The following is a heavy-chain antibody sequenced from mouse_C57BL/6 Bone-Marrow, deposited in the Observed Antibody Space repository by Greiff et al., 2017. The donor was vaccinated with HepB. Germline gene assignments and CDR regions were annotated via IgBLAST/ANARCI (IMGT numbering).Heavy chain of an antibody. Sequence: QVQLKESGAELVRPGTSVKVSCKASGYAFTNYLIEWVKQRPGQGLEWIGVINPGSGGTNYNEKFKGKATLTADKSSSTSYMQLSSLTSADSAVYFCASEEITTVVAFDYWGQGTTLTVSS. V-gene: IGHV1-54*01. D-gene: IGHD1-1*01. J-gene: IGHJ2*01. CDR2: INPGSGGT. CDR1: GYAFTNYL. CDR3: ASEEITTVVAFDY.